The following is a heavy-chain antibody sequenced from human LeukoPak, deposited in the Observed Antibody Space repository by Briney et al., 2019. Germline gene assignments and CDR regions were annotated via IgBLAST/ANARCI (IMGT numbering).Heavy chain of an antibody. CDR3: AKVYGDYAY. CDR1: GFSFSGHW. J-gene: IGHJ4*02. CDR2: ISPTGSTT. V-gene: IGHV3-74*01. D-gene: IGHD4-17*01. Sequence: GGSLRLSCIASGFSFSGHWMHWARQLPGKGLVWVSRISPTGSTTSYADSVKGRFTVSRDNAKNSLYLQMNSLRAEDTALYYCAKVYGDYAYWGQGTLVTVSS.